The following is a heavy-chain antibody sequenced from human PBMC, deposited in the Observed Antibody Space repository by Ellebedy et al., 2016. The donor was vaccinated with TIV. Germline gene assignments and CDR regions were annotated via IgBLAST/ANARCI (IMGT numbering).Heavy chain of an antibody. CDR1: GFAFRTYN. J-gene: IGHJ4*02. V-gene: IGHV3-48*02. CDR3: ASGYNWNDEVLGH. D-gene: IGHD1-20*01. Sequence: GESLKISCAVSGFAFRTYNMNWVRQAPGKGLEWVSYIGSSGDETHYIDSVEGRFIISRDKAKNTLYLQMNRLGDEETAVYYCASGYNWNDEVLGHWGQGVLVTVSS. CDR2: IGSSGDET.